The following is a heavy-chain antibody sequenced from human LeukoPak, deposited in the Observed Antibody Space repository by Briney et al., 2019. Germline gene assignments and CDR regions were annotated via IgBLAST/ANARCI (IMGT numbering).Heavy chain of an antibody. J-gene: IGHJ6*03. CDR3: ARALGYYYYYMDV. D-gene: IGHD3-16*01. CDR2: ISSSSSTI. V-gene: IGHV3-48*01. Sequence: GGSLRLSCAASGFTFSTYSMNWVRQAPGKGLEWVSYISSSSSTIYYADSVKGRLTISRDNDKNSLYLQMNSLRAEDTAVYYCARALGYYYYYMDVWGKGTTVTVSS. CDR1: GFTFSTYS.